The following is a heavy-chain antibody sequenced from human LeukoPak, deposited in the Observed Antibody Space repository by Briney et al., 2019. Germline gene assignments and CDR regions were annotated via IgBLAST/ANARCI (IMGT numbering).Heavy chain of an antibody. Sequence: ASVKVSCKASGYTFTSYGISWVRQAPGQGLEWMGWISAYNGNTNYAQKLQGRVTMTTDTSTSTAYMELRSLRSDDTAMYYCARESNGDYYFDYWGQGTLVTVSS. CDR3: ARESNGDYYFDY. D-gene: IGHD4-17*01. J-gene: IGHJ4*02. V-gene: IGHV1-18*04. CDR2: ISAYNGNT. CDR1: GYTFTSYG.